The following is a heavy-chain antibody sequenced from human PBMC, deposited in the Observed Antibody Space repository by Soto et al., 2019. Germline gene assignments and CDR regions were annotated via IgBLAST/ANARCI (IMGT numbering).Heavy chain of an antibody. D-gene: IGHD6-19*01. CDR1: GFTFSSYA. V-gene: IGHV3-23*01. CDR3: AKPSPPSVAGTFYYYYYGMDV. Sequence: GGSLRLSCAASGFTFSSYAMSWVRQAPGKGLEWVSAISGSGGSTYYADSVKGRFTISRDNSKNTLYLQMNSLRAEDTAVYYCAKPSPPSVAGTFYYYYYGMDVWGQGTTVIVSS. J-gene: IGHJ6*02. CDR2: ISGSGGST.